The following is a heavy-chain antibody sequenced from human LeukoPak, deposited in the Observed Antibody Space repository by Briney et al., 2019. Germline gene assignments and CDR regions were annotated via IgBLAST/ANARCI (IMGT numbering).Heavy chain of an antibody. J-gene: IGHJ5*02. D-gene: IGHD6-19*01. Sequence: PSETLSLTCTVSGGSISTYYWSWIRQPPGKGLEWIGYIYYRGNTNYNPSLQSRVSISVDTSKNQFSLKLTSVTAADTAVYYCARMYSSGWYDWFDPWGQGTLVTVSS. CDR3: ARMYSSGWYDWFDP. V-gene: IGHV4-59*08. CDR2: IYYRGNT. CDR1: GGSISTYY.